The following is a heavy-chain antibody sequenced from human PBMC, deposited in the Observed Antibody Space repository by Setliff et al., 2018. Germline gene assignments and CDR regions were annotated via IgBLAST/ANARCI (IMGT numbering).Heavy chain of an antibody. J-gene: IGHJ4*02. D-gene: IGHD3-22*01. Sequence: VASVKVSCKASGYTFTSYDINWVRQATGQGLEWMGWMNPNSGNTGYAQKFQGRVTITRDTSASTAYMELSSLTSEDTAVYYCARRPYDSSGYFNYWGQGTLVTVSS. CDR1: GYTFTSYD. V-gene: IGHV1-8*03. CDR3: ARRPYDSSGYFNY. CDR2: MNPNSGNT.